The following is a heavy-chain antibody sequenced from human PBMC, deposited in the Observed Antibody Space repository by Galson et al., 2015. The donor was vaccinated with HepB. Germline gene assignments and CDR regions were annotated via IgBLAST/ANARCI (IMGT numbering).Heavy chain of an antibody. CDR2: TYFRSKWRI. V-gene: IGHV6-1*01. CDR3: AYGSDV. CDR1: GDSVTSNSAV. J-gene: IGHJ6*02. Sequence: CAISGDSVTSNSAVWNWIRQSPSRGLEWLGRTYFRSKWRIDYGMSVKSRITISADTSDNQFSLLLRSVTPEDTAVYYCAYGSDVWGPGTTVIVSS.